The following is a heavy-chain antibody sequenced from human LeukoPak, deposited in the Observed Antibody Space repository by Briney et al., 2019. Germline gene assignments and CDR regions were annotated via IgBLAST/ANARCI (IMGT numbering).Heavy chain of an antibody. CDR2: IYWNDDK. Sequence: SGPTLVNPTQTLTLTCTFSGFSLSTSGVGVGWIRQPPGKALEWLALIYWNDDKRYSPSLKSRLTITKDTSKNQVVLTMTNMDPVDTATYYCAHTSPFYYYDSSGSLCFDYWGQGTLVTVSS. V-gene: IGHV2-5*01. J-gene: IGHJ4*02. CDR1: GFSLSTSGVG. D-gene: IGHD3-22*01. CDR3: AHTSPFYYYDSSGSLCFDY.